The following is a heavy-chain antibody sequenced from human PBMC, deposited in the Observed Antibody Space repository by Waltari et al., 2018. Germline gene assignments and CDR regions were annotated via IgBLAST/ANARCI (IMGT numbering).Heavy chain of an antibody. CDR1: GFSFATFA. J-gene: IGHJ6*02. V-gene: IGHV3-9*03. CDR2: ISWDSRAI. Sequence: EVKVVESGGGLVQPGRSLRLSCTVSGFSFATFAMHWVRQAPGKGLEWVSGISWDSRAIGYADSVKGRFTISRDNARNSVYLQMNSLRSEDMALYYCAKGVSSWYSFGMDVWGQGTTVTVSS. CDR3: AKGVSSWYSFGMDV. D-gene: IGHD6-13*01.